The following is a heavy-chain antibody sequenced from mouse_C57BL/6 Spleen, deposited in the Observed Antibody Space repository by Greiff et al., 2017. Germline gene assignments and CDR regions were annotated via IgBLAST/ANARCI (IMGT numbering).Heavy chain of an antibody. V-gene: IGHV1-78*01. Sequence: QVQLKESDAELVKPGASVQISCKVSGYTFTDHTLHWVKQRPEQGLEWIGYIYPRDGSTKYNEKFKGKATLTADKSSRAAYMQLNSLTSEDSAVYVCAIWSRNWDGDYFDVWGQGTTLTVSS. D-gene: IGHD4-1*01. CDR1: GYTFTDHT. CDR2: IYPRDGST. J-gene: IGHJ2*01. CDR3: AIWSRNWDGDYFDV.